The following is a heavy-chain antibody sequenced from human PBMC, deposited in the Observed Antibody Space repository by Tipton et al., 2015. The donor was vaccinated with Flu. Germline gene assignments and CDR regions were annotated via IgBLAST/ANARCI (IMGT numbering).Heavy chain of an antibody. V-gene: IGHV4-38-2*01. CDR3: ARRDFSNYVTEPKNWFDS. Sequence: TLSLTCSVSGDSLGSSYYWAWIRQPPGRGLEWIGNIHTSAGTYYNLSLKSRVTISVDRSKNQFSLRLASVTAADTAVYFCARRDFSNYVTEPKNWFDSWCPGTLVAVS. CDR2: IHTSAGT. D-gene: IGHD4-11*01. J-gene: IGHJ5*01. CDR1: GDSLGSSYY.